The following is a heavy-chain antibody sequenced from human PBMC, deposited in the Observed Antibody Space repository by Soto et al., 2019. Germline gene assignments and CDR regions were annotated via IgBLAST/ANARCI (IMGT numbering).Heavy chain of an antibody. CDR3: ARRYGGTHDY. J-gene: IGHJ4*02. Sequence: QVQLQESGPGLVKPSETLSLTCTVSGGSISSYYWSWIRQPPGKGLEWIGYIYYSGSTNYNPSLKGRVPISVNTAKNHFSLTLSSVTAADTAVYYCARRYGGTHDYWGQGTLVTVSS. D-gene: IGHD4-17*01. CDR2: IYYSGST. V-gene: IGHV4-59*08. CDR1: GGSISSYY.